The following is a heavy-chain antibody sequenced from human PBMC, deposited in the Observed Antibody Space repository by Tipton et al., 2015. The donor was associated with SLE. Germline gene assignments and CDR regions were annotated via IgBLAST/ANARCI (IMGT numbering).Heavy chain of an antibody. J-gene: IGHJ5*02. CDR3: ARPRGFTMVRGAGNWFDP. CDR2: FYFSGST. Sequence: TLSLTCTVSGGSISSISYYWGWIPQPPRTVLEWIGGFYFSGSTYYNPSLKSRVNISVDTSKNQFSLKLSSVTAADPAVYYCARPRGFTMVRGAGNWFDPWGQGTLVTVSS. CDR1: GGSISSISYY. V-gene: IGHV4-39*01. D-gene: IGHD3-10*01.